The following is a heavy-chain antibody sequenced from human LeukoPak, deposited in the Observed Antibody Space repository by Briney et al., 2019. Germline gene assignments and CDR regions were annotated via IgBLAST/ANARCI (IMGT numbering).Heavy chain of an antibody. CDR1: GGSFSGYY. D-gene: IGHD2-15*01. CDR3: AGVGGSGLGLSA. Sequence: SEILSLTCAVYGGSFSGYYWSWIRQPPGKGLEWIGEINHSGSTNYNPSLKSRVTISVDTSKNQFSLKLSSVTAADTAVYYCAGVGGSGLGLSAWGQGTLVTVSS. V-gene: IGHV4-34*01. CDR2: INHSGST. J-gene: IGHJ4*02.